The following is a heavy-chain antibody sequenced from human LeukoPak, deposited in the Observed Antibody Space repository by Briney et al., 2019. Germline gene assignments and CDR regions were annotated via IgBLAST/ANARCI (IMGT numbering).Heavy chain of an antibody. D-gene: IGHD1-26*01. CDR1: GFTFSSYS. Sequence: GGSLRLSCAASGFTFSSYSMNWVGQAPGKGLEWVSSISSTSSYIYYADSVKVRFTISRDNAKNSLYLQMNSLRAEDTAVYYCARVKSGSVVGANKLDCWGQGTLVTVSS. J-gene: IGHJ4*02. CDR3: ARVKSGSVVGANKLDC. V-gene: IGHV3-21*01. CDR2: ISSTSSYI.